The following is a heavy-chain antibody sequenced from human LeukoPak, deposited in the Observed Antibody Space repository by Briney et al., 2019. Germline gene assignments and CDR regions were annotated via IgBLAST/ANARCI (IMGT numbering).Heavy chain of an antibody. CDR1: GFTFSSYW. V-gene: IGHV3-74*01. CDR3: ARGAYYFDY. Sequence: RGSLRLSCAASGFTFSSYWMHWVRQAPGKGLVWVSCINSDGSSTRSADSVKGRFTISRDNAKNTLYLQMNSLRAEDTAVYYCARGAYYFDYWGQGNLVTVSS. J-gene: IGHJ4*02. CDR2: INSDGSST.